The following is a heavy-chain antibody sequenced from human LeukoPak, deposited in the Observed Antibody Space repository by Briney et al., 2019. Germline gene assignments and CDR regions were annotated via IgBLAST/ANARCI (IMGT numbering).Heavy chain of an antibody. CDR3: AGEAKTVMSETYGVDFDY. CDR1: GYSFTGHY. D-gene: IGHD4-11*01. Sequence: ASVKVSCKASGYSFTGHYIYWLRQAPGQGLEWMGWINPTSGVTHSAQKFQGRIIMTRDTSISEAYMELTRLTSDDTAVFYCAGEAKTVMSETYGVDFDYWGQGTLVTVSS. CDR2: INPTSGVT. V-gene: IGHV1-2*02. J-gene: IGHJ4*02.